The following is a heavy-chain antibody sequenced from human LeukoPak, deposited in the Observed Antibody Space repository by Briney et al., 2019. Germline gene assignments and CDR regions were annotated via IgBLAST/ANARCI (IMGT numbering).Heavy chain of an antibody. J-gene: IGHJ4*02. CDR3: ARAGYYYDTSGYYYYGY. D-gene: IGHD3-22*01. V-gene: IGHV1-18*01. CDR1: GYTFTNYV. CDR2: ISAYNGNT. Sequence: GASVKVSCKASGYTFTNYVITWVRQAPGQGLEWMGWISAYNGNTNYAQKLQGRVTMTTDTSTSTAYMELRSLRSDDTAVYYCARAGYYYDTSGYYYYGYWGQGTLVTVSS.